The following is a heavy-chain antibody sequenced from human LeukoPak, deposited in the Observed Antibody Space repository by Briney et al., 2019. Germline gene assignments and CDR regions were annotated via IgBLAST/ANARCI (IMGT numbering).Heavy chain of an antibody. CDR1: GYTFTGNY. D-gene: IGHD3-22*01. Sequence: ASVKVSCKXSGYTFTGNYMHWVRQAPGQGLEWMGRINPNSGGTNYAQKFQGRVTMTWDTSMSTVYMEPSSLRSEDTAVYYCARGVEYYDSSGYYVYYFDYWGQGTLVTVSS. V-gene: IGHV1-2*06. CDR3: ARGVEYYDSSGYYVYYFDY. CDR2: INPNSGGT. J-gene: IGHJ4*02.